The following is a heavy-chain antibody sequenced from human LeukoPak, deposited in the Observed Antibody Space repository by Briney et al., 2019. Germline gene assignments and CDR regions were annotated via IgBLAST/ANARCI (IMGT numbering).Heavy chain of an antibody. CDR2: ISYDRSNK. Sequence: GGSLRLSCAASGFTFSSYAMHWVRQAPGKGLEWVAVISYDRSNKYYADSVKGRFTISRDNSKNTLYLQMNSLRAEDTAVYYCARDLPYCSGGSCYSALDYWGQGTLVTVSS. CDR1: GFTFSSYA. V-gene: IGHV3-30-3*01. CDR3: ARDLPYCSGGSCYSALDY. D-gene: IGHD2-15*01. J-gene: IGHJ4*02.